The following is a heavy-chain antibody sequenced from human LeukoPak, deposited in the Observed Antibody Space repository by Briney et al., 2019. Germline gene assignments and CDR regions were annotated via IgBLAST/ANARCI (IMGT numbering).Heavy chain of an antibody. J-gene: IGHJ4*02. CDR2: IYHSGST. CDR1: GYSISSGYY. Sequence: SETLSLTCTVSGYSISSGYYWGWIRQPPGKGLEWIGSIYHSGSTYYNPSLKSRVTISVDTSKNQFSLKLSSVTAADTAVYYCARGGRRDGYKFDYWGQGTLVTVSS. CDR3: ARGGRRDGYKFDY. V-gene: IGHV4-38-2*02. D-gene: IGHD5-24*01.